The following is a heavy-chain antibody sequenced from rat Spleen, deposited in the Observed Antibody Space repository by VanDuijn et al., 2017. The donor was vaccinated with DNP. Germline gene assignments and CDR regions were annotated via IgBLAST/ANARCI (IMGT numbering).Heavy chain of an antibody. V-gene: IGHV2S12*01. CDR1: GFSLTDYN. CDR2: ISTGGST. Sequence: QVQLKESGPGMVQPSQTLSLTCTVSGFSLTDYNVHWVRQPPGKVLEWIAAISTGGSTYYNSALKSRLSISRDTSKSQVFLKMNSLQTEDTAIYFCTRDVPNYLDYWGQGVMVTVSS. J-gene: IGHJ2*01. CDR3: TRDVPNYLDY.